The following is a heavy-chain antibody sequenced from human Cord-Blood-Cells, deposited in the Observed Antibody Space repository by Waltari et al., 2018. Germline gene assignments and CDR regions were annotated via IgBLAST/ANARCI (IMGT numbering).Heavy chain of an antibody. CDR3: ARDDSSSYAFDI. CDR1: GYSISSGYY. Sequence: QVQLQESGPGLVKPSETLSLTCTVPGYSISSGYYWGWIRQPPGKGLEWIGSIYHSGSTYYNPSLKSRVTISVDTSKNQFSLKLSSVTAADTAVYYCARDDSSSYAFDIWGQGTMVTVSS. CDR2: IYHSGST. J-gene: IGHJ3*02. D-gene: IGHD6-6*01. V-gene: IGHV4-38-2*02.